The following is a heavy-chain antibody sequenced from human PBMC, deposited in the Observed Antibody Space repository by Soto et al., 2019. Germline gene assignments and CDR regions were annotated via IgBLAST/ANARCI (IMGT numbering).Heavy chain of an antibody. CDR1: GGTFSSYT. V-gene: IGHV1-69*04. J-gene: IGHJ4*02. CDR3: AREGITGNTYDY. D-gene: IGHD1-20*01. CDR2: IIPILGIA. Sequence: GASLKVSCKASGGTFSSYTISWVRKAPGQGLEWMGRIIPILGIANYAQKFQGRVTITADKSTSTAYMELSSLRSEDTAVYYCAREGITGNTYDYWGQGTLVNGSS.